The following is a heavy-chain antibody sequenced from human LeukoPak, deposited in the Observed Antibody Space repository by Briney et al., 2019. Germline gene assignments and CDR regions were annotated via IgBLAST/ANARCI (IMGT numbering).Heavy chain of an antibody. Sequence: SQTLSLTCAISGDSASSNSVTWNWIRQSPSRGLEWLGRTYYRSTWYNDYAVSVRGRITVNPDTSKNQFSLHLNSVTPEDTPVYYCARRLTQYDCFDPWGQGILVTVSS. V-gene: IGHV6-1*01. CDR3: ARRLTQYDCFDP. CDR1: GDSASSNSVT. J-gene: IGHJ5*02. CDR2: TYYRSTWYN. D-gene: IGHD2-2*01.